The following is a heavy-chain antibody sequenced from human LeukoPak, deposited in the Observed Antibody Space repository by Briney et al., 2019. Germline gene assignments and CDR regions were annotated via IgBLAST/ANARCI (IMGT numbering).Heavy chain of an antibody. V-gene: IGHV3-30*02. CDR2: IRYDGSNK. Sequence: PGGSLRLSCAASGFTFSSYGMHWVRQAPGKGLEWVAFIRYDGSNKYYADSVKGRFTISRDNSKNTLYLQMNSLRAEDTAVYYCAKDRGTGYYYYYMDVWGKGTTVTISS. D-gene: IGHD1-14*01. CDR1: GFTFSSYG. CDR3: AKDRGTGYYYYYMDV. J-gene: IGHJ6*03.